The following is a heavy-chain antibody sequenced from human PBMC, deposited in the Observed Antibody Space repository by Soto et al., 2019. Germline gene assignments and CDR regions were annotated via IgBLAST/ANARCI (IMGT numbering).Heavy chain of an antibody. J-gene: IGHJ3*02. CDR1: GFTFSGSA. V-gene: IGHV3-73*01. D-gene: IGHD2-21*01. Sequence: GGSLRLSCAASGFTFSGSAMHWVRQASGKGLEWVGRIRSKANSYATAYAASVKGRFTISRDDSKNTAYLQMNSLKTEDTAVYYCTRRGVVIAASRIDPNAFDIWGQGTMVTVSS. CDR2: IRSKANSYAT. CDR3: TRRGVVIAASRIDPNAFDI.